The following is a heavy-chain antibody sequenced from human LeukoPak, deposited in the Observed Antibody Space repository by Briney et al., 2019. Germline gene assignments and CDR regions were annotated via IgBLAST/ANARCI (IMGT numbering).Heavy chain of an antibody. CDR2: IIPIFGTA. J-gene: IGHJ6*03. CDR1: GGTFSSYA. CDR3: ARDWRSSGWGSYYYMDV. Sequence: RASVKVSCKASGGTFSSYAISWVRQAPGQGLEWMGGIIPIFGTANYAQKFQGRVTITTDESTSTAYMELSSLRSEDTAVYYCARDWRSSGWGSYYYMDVWGKGTTVTVSS. V-gene: IGHV1-69*05. D-gene: IGHD6-19*01.